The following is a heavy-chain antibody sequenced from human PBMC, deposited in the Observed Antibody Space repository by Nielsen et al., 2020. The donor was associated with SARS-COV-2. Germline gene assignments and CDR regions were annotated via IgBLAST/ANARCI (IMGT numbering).Heavy chain of an antibody. J-gene: IGHJ4*02. D-gene: IGHD1-26*01. Sequence: GESLKISCAASGFTFTSYYMHWVRQAPGQGLEWMGIINPSGGSTSYAQKFQGRVTMTRDTSTSTVYMELSSLRSEDTAVYYCAREPRAPSSGKLFDYWGQGTLVTVSS. CDR1: GFTFTSYY. V-gene: IGHV1-46*01. CDR2: INPSGGST. CDR3: AREPRAPSSGKLFDY.